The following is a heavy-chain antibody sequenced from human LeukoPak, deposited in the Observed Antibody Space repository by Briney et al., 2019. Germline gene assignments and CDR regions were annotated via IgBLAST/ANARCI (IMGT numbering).Heavy chain of an antibody. J-gene: IGHJ4*02. CDR2: IWYDGSNK. V-gene: IGHV3-33*08. CDR3: ARDSDLPFDY. Sequence: GGSLRLSCAVSGIPFINAWMTWVRQAPGKGLEWVAVIWYDGSNKYYADSVKGRFTISRDNSKNTLYLQMNSLRAEDTAVYYCARDSDLPFDYWGQGTLVTVSS. CDR1: GIPFINAW.